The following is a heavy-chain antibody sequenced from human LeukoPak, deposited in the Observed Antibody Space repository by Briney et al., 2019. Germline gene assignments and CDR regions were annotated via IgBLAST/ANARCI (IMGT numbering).Heavy chain of an antibody. V-gene: IGHV1-8*01. J-gene: IGHJ6*04. CDR2: MNPNSGNT. Sequence: GASVKVSCKASGYTFTSYDINWVRQATGQGLEWMGWMNPNSGNTGYAQKFQGRVTMTRNTSISTAYMELSSLRAEDTAVYYCARAGGDTAMPTDYYGMDVWGKGTTVTVSS. D-gene: IGHD5-18*01. CDR1: GYTFTSYD. CDR3: ARAGGDTAMPTDYYGMDV.